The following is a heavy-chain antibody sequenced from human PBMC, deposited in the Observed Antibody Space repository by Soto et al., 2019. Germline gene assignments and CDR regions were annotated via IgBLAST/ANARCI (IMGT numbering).Heavy chain of an antibody. Sequence: LSLTCTATGDSITSTDYYWGWIRQPPGKGLEWVASIYYSGSTYHNPSLKSRVTISVDTSKNQFSLKVTSVTAADTAVYYCARHWRTGYSTVFGVVMGWFDPWGQGTLVTVSS. CDR1: GDSITSTDYY. CDR2: IYYSGST. J-gene: IGHJ5*02. D-gene: IGHD3-3*01. V-gene: IGHV4-39*01. CDR3: ARHWRTGYSTVFGVVMGWFDP.